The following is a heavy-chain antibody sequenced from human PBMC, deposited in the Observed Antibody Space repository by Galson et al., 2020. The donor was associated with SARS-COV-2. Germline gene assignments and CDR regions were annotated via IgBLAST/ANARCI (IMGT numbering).Heavy chain of an antibody. CDR2: IDPSDSYT. CDR1: GYSFTSYW. J-gene: IGHJ5*02. D-gene: IGHD6-13*01. CDR3: ARGDPENYSSSWYGFDP. Sequence: GESLKISCKGSGYSFTSYWISWVRQMPGKGLEWMGRIDPSDSYTNYSPSFQGHVTISADKSISTAYLQWSSLKASDTAMYYCARGDPENYSSSWYGFDPWGQGTLGTVSS. V-gene: IGHV5-10-1*01.